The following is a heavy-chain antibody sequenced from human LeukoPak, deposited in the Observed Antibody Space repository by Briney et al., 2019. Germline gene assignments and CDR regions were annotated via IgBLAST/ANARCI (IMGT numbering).Heavy chain of an antibody. Sequence: PSETLSLTCTVPGGSISSYYWSWIRQPPGKGLEWIGYMYYSGNTNYNPSLKSRVTISLDTSNNQFSLKLTSVTAADTAVYYCARAHSSSWYMDYWGQGTLVTVSS. J-gene: IGHJ4*02. CDR2: MYYSGNT. V-gene: IGHV4-59*01. CDR3: ARAHSSSWYMDY. D-gene: IGHD6-13*01. CDR1: GGSISSYY.